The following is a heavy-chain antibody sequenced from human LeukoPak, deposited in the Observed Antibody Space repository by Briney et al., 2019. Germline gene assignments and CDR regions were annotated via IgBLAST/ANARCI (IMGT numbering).Heavy chain of an antibody. D-gene: IGHD2-15*01. CDR1: GYTFTSYY. Sequence: ASVKVSCKASGYTFTSYYMHWVRQAPGQGLEWMGIINPSGGSTSYAQKFQGRVTTTRDTSTSTVYMELSSLRSEDTAVYYCAQEGDCSGGSCYSGYYYYGMDVWGQGTTVTVSS. CDR3: AQEGDCSGGSCYSGYYYYGMDV. J-gene: IGHJ6*02. CDR2: INPSGGST. V-gene: IGHV1-46*01.